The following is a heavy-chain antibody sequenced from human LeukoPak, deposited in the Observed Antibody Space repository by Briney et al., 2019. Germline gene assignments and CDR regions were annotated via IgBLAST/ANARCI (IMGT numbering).Heavy chain of an antibody. V-gene: IGHV4-59*01. J-gene: IGHJ4*02. Sequence: SETLSLTCTVSGDSISNYYWSWIRQSPGTGLEWIGYIYSGGSTNYNPSLESRVTISIDTSKNQFSLKLRSVSAADTAVYYCARSPLIPSGWLGFDYWGQGTLVTVSS. CDR2: IYSGGST. CDR3: ARSPLIPSGWLGFDY. D-gene: IGHD6-19*01. CDR1: GDSISNYY.